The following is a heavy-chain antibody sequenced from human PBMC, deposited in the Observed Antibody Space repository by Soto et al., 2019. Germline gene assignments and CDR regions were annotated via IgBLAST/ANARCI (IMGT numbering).Heavy chain of an antibody. D-gene: IGHD3-3*01. CDR1: GGSLSSGYYY. J-gene: IGHJ4*02. CDR2: IYYSGST. CDR3: AREAYDFWSGPAPDY. V-gene: IGHV4-30-4*01. Sequence: SETLSVTCPVSGGSLSSGYYYWSWIRQPPGKGLEWIGYIYYSGSTYYNPSLKSRVTISVDTSKNQFSLKLSSVTAADTAVYYCAREAYDFWSGPAPDYWGQGTLVTVSS.